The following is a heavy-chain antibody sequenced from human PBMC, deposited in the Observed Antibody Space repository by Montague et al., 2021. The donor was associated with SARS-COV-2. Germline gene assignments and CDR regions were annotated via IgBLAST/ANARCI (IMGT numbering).Heavy chain of an antibody. Sequence: SETLSLTCSVSGGPISGYYWSWIRQSPGKGLEWIGYIYYSGGTIYNPSLKSRVIVSVDTSKSQFSLKLSSVTAADTAVYYCARDRFIAGGRLHHGFDPWGQGTLVTVSS. CDR1: GGPISGYY. CDR2: IYYSGGT. J-gene: IGHJ5*02. CDR3: ARDRFIAGGRLHHGFDP. V-gene: IGHV4-59*01. D-gene: IGHD6-13*01.